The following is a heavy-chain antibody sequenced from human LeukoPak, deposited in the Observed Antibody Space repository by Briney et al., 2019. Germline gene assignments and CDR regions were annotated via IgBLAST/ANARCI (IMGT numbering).Heavy chain of an antibody. CDR1: GFTFTTYW. CDR3: ARTSPTSHFDF. D-gene: IGHD3-16*01. CDR2: INGDGSNS. V-gene: IGHV3-74*01. Sequence: PGGSLTLSCVASGFTFTTYWMHWVRQAPGKGLVWVSHINGDGSNSNYADSVKGRFTIYRDNARNTLYLQMNGLRAEDTALYYCARTSPTSHFDFWGQGTLVTVSS. J-gene: IGHJ4*02.